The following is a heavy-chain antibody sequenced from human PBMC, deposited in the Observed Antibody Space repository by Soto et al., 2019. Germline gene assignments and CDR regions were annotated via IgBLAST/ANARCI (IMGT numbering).Heavy chain of an antibody. V-gene: IGHV4-4*02. J-gene: IGHJ5*02. D-gene: IGHD2-21*02. CDR3: AREIVTAGGNNYFDP. Sequence: PSETLSLTSGVSGGTVASSHWWSWVCQSPGRGLEWIGNVYHTGDTNFNPSLQSRVTFSVDKSNNQFSLRLTSVTAADTAVYFCAREIVTAGGNNYFDPWGPGTLVTVSS. CDR2: VYHTGDT. CDR1: GGTVASSHW.